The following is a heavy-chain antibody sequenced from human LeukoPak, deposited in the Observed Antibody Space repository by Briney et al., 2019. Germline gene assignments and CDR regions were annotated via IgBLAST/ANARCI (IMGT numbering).Heavy chain of an antibody. CDR1: GDTFSGSD. D-gene: IGHD3-9*01. Sequence: ASVKVSCKASGDTFSGSDMNWVRQAPGQGLEWMGWININTGNPTYVQHFTGRFVFSLDTSVSTAYLQISSLKAEDTAVYYCARGDWVAWGQGTLVTVSS. V-gene: IGHV7-4-1*02. J-gene: IGHJ4*02. CDR3: ARGDWVA. CDR2: ININTGNP.